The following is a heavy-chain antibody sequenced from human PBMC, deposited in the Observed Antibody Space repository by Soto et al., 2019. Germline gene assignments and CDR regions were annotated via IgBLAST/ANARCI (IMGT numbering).Heavy chain of an antibody. CDR1: GFTFSSYS. D-gene: IGHD3-10*01. J-gene: IGHJ3*02. CDR3: ARSGDGSGSYYRPVRTFDI. V-gene: IGHV3-21*01. Sequence: GESLKISCAASGFTFSSYSMNWVRQAPGKGLEWVSSISSSSSYIYYADSVKGRFTISRDNAKNSLYLQMNSLRAEDTAVYYCARSGDGSGSYYRPVRTFDIWGQGTMVTVSS. CDR2: ISSSSSYI.